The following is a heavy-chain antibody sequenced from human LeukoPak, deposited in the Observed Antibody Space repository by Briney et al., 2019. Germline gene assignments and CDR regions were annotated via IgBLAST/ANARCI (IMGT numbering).Heavy chain of an antibody. V-gene: IGHV4-34*01. CDR2: IKDSGST. CDR1: GGSFRGYY. D-gene: IGHD3-9*01. J-gene: IGHJ4*02. CDR3: ARGVSHRNFDWLFY. Sequence: PSETLSLTCAVYGGSFRGYYWSWIRQPPGKGLEWIGEIKDSGSTHYNTSLNSRVTISVDTSKNQVYLKLSSVTAADTAIYYCARGVSHRNFDWLFYWGQGTLVTVSS.